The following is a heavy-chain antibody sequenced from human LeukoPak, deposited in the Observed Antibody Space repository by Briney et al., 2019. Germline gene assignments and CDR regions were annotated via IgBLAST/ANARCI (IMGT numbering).Heavy chain of an antibody. V-gene: IGHV3-23*01. CDR1: GFTLSSYA. J-gene: IGHJ6*02. CDR3: AKDSWQHGYYYGMDV. Sequence: GGSLRLSCAASGFTLSSYAMSGVRQAPGKGLEWVSAISGSGGSTYYADSVKGRFTISRDNSKNTLYLQMNSLRAEDTAVYYCAKDSWQHGYYYGMDVWGQGTTVTVSS. CDR2: ISGSGGST.